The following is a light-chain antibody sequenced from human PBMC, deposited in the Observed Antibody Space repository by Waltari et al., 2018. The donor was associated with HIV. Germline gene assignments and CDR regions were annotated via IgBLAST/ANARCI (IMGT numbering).Light chain of an antibody. V-gene: IGLV1-51*01. J-gene: IGLJ2*01. CDR1: SSNIGNNY. CDR2: NSN. Sequence: QSVLTQPPSVSAAPGQKVTISCSGSSSNIGNNYVSWYQQLPGPAPRLLSYNSNKRASGIPDPVSGSKSGASATPDSTGLQTGDEADYYCGTLGSSLSAAVIGGGAKVGVL. CDR3: GTLGSSLSAAV.